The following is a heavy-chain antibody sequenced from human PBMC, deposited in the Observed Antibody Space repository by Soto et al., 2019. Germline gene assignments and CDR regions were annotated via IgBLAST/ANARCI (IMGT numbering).Heavy chain of an antibody. CDR2: ISGSGSA. CDR1: GFTFNSYA. J-gene: IGHJ4*02. Sequence: EVQLLESGGGLVQPGGSLRLSCAASGFTFNSYAMSWVRQAPGKGLEWVSSISGSGSAYYAGSVKGRFTISRDNSKNTXXLQMNSLRAEDTAVYYCAKDLVYYYDSSGYYGYTGWGQGTLVTVSS. V-gene: IGHV3-23*01. CDR3: AKDLVYYYDSSGYYGYTG. D-gene: IGHD3-22*01.